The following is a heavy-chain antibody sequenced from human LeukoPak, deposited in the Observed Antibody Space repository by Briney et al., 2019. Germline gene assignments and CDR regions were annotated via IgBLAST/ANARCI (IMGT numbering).Heavy chain of an antibody. V-gene: IGHV3-23*01. Sequence: GSLRLSCAASGFTFSSYAMSWVRQAPGKGLEWVSAISGGGGSTYYADSVKGRFTISRDNSKNTLYLQMNSLRAEDTAVYYCAKPAIGYCSGGSCSDYWGQGTLVTVSS. CDR3: AKPAIGYCSGGSCSDY. D-gene: IGHD2-15*01. J-gene: IGHJ4*02. CDR2: ISGGGGST. CDR1: GFTFSSYA.